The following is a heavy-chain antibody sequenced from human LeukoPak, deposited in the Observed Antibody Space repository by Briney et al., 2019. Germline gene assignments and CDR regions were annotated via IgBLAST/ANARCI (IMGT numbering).Heavy chain of an antibody. CDR2: INPNSGGT. D-gene: IGHD6-13*01. Sequence: GASVKVSCKASGYTFTGCYMHWVRQAPGQGLEWMGRINPNSGGTNYAQKFQGRVTMTRDTSTSTAYMELSRLRSDDTAVYYCARFFEVIAAAGGGPYNWFDPWGQGTLVTVSS. CDR1: GYTFTGCY. J-gene: IGHJ5*02. V-gene: IGHV1-2*06. CDR3: ARFFEVIAAAGGGPYNWFDP.